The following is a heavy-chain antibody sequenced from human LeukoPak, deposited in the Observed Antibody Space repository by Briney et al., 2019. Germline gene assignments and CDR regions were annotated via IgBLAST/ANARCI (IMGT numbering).Heavy chain of an antibody. J-gene: IGHJ4*02. Sequence: GRSLRLSCAASGFTFDDYAMHWVRQAPGKGLGWVSGISWNIDNIDYADSVRGRFTISRDNAKNSLYLQMNSLRAEDTALYYCAKDYDYGFDYWGQGTLVTVSS. CDR3: AKDYDYGFDY. V-gene: IGHV3-9*01. CDR2: ISWNIDNI. CDR1: GFTFDDYA. D-gene: IGHD4-17*01.